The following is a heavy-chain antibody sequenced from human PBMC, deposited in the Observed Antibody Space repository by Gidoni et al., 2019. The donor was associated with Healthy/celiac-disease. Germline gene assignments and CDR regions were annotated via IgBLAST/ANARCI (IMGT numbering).Heavy chain of an antibody. Sequence: QVQLVESGGGVVQPGRSLRLSCAASGLTFSRYAMHWVRQAPGKGLEWVAVISYDGSNKYYADSVKGRFTISRDNSKNTLYLQMNSLRAEDTAVYYCARGGELWSEGLSDWFDPWGQGTLVTVSS. CDR3: ARGGELWSEGLSDWFDP. D-gene: IGHD5-18*01. V-gene: IGHV3-30-3*01. CDR1: GLTFSRYA. J-gene: IGHJ5*02. CDR2: ISYDGSNK.